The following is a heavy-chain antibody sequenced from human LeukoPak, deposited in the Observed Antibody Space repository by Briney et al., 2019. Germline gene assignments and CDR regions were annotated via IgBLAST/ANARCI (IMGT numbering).Heavy chain of an antibody. V-gene: IGHV4-61*02. Sequence: PSETLSLTCIVSGGSISSGSSFWSWIRQPAGKGLEWIGRIYISGSTNYNPSLKSRVTMPVDTSKNQFSLKLSSVTAADTAVYYCARGVTNFDYWGQGTLVTVSS. D-gene: IGHD4-17*01. CDR3: ARGVTNFDY. J-gene: IGHJ4*02. CDR2: IYISGST. CDR1: GGSISSGSSF.